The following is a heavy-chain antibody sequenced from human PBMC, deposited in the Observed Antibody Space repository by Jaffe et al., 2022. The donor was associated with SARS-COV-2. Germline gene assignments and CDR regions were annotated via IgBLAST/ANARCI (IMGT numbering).Heavy chain of an antibody. CDR1: GFTFSSYW. Sequence: EVQLVESGGGLVQPGGSLRLSCAASGFTFSSYWMSWVRQTPGKGLEWVANINQDESEKYYVDSVKGRFSISRDNAKNSLYLQMNSLRAEDTAVYYCARDRHWSGIRRGFDFWGQGTLVTVSS. D-gene: IGHD3-3*01. CDR3: ARDRHWSGIRRGFDF. V-gene: IGHV3-7*01. J-gene: IGHJ4*02. CDR2: INQDESEK.